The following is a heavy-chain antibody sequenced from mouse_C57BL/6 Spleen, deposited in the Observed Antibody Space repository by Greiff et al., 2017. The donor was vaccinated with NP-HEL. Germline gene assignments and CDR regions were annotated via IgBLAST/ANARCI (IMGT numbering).Heavy chain of an antibody. Sequence: QVQLQQSGAELVKPGASVKISCKASGYAFSSYWMNWVKQRPGKGLEWIGQIYPGDGDTTYNGKFKGKATLTADNSSSTAYMQLSSLTSEDSAVYFCARMGSLTTVAHYYAMDYWGQGTSVTVSS. V-gene: IGHV1-80*01. J-gene: IGHJ4*01. CDR1: GYAFSSYW. CDR2: IYPGDGDT. D-gene: IGHD1-1*01. CDR3: ARMGSLTTVAHYYAMDY.